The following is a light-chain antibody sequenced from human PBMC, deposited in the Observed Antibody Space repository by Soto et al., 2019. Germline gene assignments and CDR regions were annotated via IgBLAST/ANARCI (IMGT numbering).Light chain of an antibody. CDR1: QKINNF. Sequence: DIQMTQTPSSLSASVGDRVTITCRASQKINNFVSWYQQKPGQAPKLLIFLASTLESGVPSRFGGSGSGTDFTLTISCLQSEDFATYYCQQYYSYPWTFGQGTKVDI. J-gene: IGKJ1*01. V-gene: IGKV1-39*01. CDR3: QQYYSYPWT. CDR2: LAS.